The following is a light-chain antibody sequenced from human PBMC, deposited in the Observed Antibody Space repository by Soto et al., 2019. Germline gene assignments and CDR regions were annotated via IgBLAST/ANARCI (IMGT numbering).Light chain of an antibody. CDR1: QSVRID. CDR2: GAS. J-gene: IGKJ5*01. CDR3: QQYENIPT. Sequence: EIVMTQYPDTLCVSAGERATLSCRASQSVRIDLAWYQQTPGHAPRLLIYGASTRATGVPPTFSGSASGTLFPLTISSLHSEFVATYYCQQYENIPTFGQGTRLEIK. V-gene: IGKV3-15*01.